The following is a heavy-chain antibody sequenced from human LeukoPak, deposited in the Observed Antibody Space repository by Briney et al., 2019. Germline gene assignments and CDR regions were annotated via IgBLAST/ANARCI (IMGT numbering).Heavy chain of an antibody. CDR3: TPRLWGGTYPYYLAY. Sequence: GGSLRLSCEASGFTFRSYAMSWVRQAPGKGLEWVSVITTGGDTYYADSVKGRFTISRDNSKNTLYLQLNSLRADDTAVYYCTPRLWGGTYPYYLAYWGQGTLVTVSS. J-gene: IGHJ4*02. V-gene: IGHV3-23*01. CDR2: ITTGGDT. D-gene: IGHD1-26*01. CDR1: GFTFRSYA.